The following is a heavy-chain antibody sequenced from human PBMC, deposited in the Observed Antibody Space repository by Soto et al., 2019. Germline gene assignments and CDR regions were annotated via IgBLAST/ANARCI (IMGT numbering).Heavy chain of an antibody. CDR2: IYQSGST. D-gene: IGHD6-13*01. Sequence: QVQLQESGPGLVKPSGTLSLTCAVSGGAISSSKWWSWVRQPPGKGLEWIGEIYQSGSTNYNPSLESRARMSVDKSRNQFSLKLTSVSAADTAVYYCARASATIAAAALFDYWGQGTLVTVSS. CDR1: GGAISSSKW. CDR3: ARASATIAAAALFDY. V-gene: IGHV4-4*02. J-gene: IGHJ4*02.